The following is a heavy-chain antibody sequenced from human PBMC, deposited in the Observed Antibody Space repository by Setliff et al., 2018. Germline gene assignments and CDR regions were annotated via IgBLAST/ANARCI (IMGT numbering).Heavy chain of an antibody. CDR3: VRRASGWFPLDS. J-gene: IGHJ4*02. CDR2: IYPSNSNI. CDR1: GYSFTDYW. V-gene: IGHV5-51*01. Sequence: PGESLKISCQASGYSFTDYWIAWVRQMPGKGLEWMGIIYPSNSNIKYSPSFEAQITFSVDKSITTAYLQWISLKPSDTAIYYCVRRASGWFPLDSWGQGTLVTVSS. D-gene: IGHD6-19*01.